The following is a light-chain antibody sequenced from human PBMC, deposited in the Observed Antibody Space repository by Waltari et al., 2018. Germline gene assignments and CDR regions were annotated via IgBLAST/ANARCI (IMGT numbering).Light chain of an antibody. Sequence: IVFTQSPGPLSLSPGERAPLSCRASQSLSSSYLAWYQQKPGQAPRLLIYGASSRATGIPDRFSGSGSGTDFTLTITSLEPEDFAGYSCQQYGSSPPTFGQGTKLEIK. CDR1: QSLSSSY. V-gene: IGKV3-20*01. J-gene: IGKJ2*01. CDR3: QQYGSSPPT. CDR2: GAS.